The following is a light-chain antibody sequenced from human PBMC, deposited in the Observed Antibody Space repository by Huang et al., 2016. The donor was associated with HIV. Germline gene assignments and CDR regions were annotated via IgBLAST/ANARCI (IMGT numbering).Light chain of an antibody. CDR1: QRISTY. J-gene: IGKJ5*01. CDR2: AAS. CDR3: QQTYSTAIT. V-gene: IGKV1-39*01. Sequence: DIQMTQSPSSLSASVGDRVTITCRASQRISTYLNWYQQKPGKAPKLLIFAASTLQSGVPSTFSGSGSGTDFTLTISSLQPEDFATYDCQQTYSTAITFGQGTRLEIK.